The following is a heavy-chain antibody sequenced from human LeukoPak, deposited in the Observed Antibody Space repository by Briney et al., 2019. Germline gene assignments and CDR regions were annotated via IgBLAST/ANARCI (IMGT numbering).Heavy chain of an antibody. CDR3: ARTTTSARHYNYYMDV. J-gene: IGHJ6*03. CDR1: GFTFSSYA. D-gene: IGHD4-17*01. Sequence: GGSLRLSCAASGFTFSSYAMSWVRQAPGKGLEWVSVVYSDGKTCYADAVKGRFTISKDSSRNTLYFQMNSLRAEDTAVYYCARTTTSARHYNYYMDVWGKGTTVTVSS. V-gene: IGHV3-53*01. CDR2: VYSDGKT.